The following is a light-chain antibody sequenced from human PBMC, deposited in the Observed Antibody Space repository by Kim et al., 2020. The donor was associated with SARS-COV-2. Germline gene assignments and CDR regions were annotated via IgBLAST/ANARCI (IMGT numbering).Light chain of an antibody. CDR3: QQSYITPFT. J-gene: IGKJ3*01. V-gene: IGKV1-39*01. CDR2: AAS. CDR1: QSISSH. Sequence: ASVGDRVTITCRTTQSISSHLNWYQQKPGRALKLLISAASTLQCGVPSRFSGSGSETDFTLTISSLQPEDFATYFCQQSYITPFTFGPGTKVDIK.